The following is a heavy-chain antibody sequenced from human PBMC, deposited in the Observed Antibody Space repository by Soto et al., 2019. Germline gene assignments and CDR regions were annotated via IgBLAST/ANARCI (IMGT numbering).Heavy chain of an antibody. J-gene: IGHJ4*02. CDR3: ARVDYGGNSGSDY. D-gene: IGHD4-17*01. V-gene: IGHV1-2*02. CDR2: INPNSGGT. CDR1: GYTFTGYY. Sequence: GASVKVSCKASGYTFTGYYMHWVRQAPGQGLEWMGWINPNSGGTNYAQRFQGRVTLTRDTSITTAYMELSRLRSDDTAVYYCARVDYGGNSGSDYWGQGTLVTVSS.